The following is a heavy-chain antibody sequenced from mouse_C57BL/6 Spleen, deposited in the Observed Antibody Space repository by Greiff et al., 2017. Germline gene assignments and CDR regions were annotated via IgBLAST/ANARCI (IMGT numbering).Heavy chain of an antibody. CDR1: GFNIQDYY. CDR2: IAPEDGDT. CDR3: TTRYYGSSYFDY. Sequence: EVQLQQSGAELVRPGASVKLSCTASGFNIQDYYLHWVKQRPDQGLEWIGRIAPEDGDTEYAPQFQGKATMTADTSANTAYLQLSSLTSEDTAVYYCTTRYYGSSYFDYWGQGTTLTVSS. D-gene: IGHD1-1*01. J-gene: IGHJ2*01. V-gene: IGHV14-1*01.